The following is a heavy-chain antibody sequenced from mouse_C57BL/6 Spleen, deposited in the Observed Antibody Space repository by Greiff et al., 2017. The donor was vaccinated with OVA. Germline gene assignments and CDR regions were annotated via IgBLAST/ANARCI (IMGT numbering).Heavy chain of an antibody. V-gene: IGHV1-81*01. J-gene: IGHJ2*01. CDR2: IYPRSGNT. CDR1: GYTFTSYG. D-gene: IGHD1-1*01. Sequence: VHLVESGAELARPGASVKLSCKASGYTFTSYGISWVKQRTGQGLEWIGEIYPRSGNTYYNEKFKGKATLTADKSSSTAYMELRSLTSEDSAVYFCAREEDYGRAGDFDYWGQGTTLTVSS. CDR3: AREEDYGRAGDFDY.